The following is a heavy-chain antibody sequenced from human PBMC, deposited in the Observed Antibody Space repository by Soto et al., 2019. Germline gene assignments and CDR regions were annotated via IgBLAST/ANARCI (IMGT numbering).Heavy chain of an antibody. D-gene: IGHD4-17*01. Sequence: QVQLVQSGAEVKKPGSSVKVSCKASGATFSNHTISWVRQAPGQGLAWMGRIIPILGVANYAQKFQGRVTITPDKSTTTAYMVLSSLRSADTAVYYCARVAEMGTVTEGYYYSMDVWGKGTTVTVSS. V-gene: IGHV1-69*04. CDR3: ARVAEMGTVTEGYYYSMDV. J-gene: IGHJ6*03. CDR2: IIPILGVA. CDR1: GATFSNHT.